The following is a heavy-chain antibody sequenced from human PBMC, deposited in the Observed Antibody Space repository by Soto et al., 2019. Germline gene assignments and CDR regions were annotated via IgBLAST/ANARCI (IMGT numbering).Heavy chain of an antibody. CDR1: GGYISITNY. Sequence: QPSGTLSLTCTVSGGYISITNYYCTWSHHHPGKGLEYVSAISSAEGRIYYEDSVKGRFAISRDNPKIMLYLQMGSLRAEDSAAYYCERMPSDKVNGHGTNCGRRNLVLVS. CDR3: ERMPSDKVNGHGTN. CDR2: ISSAEGRI. J-gene: IGHJ4*02. D-gene: IGHD2-8*01. V-gene: IGHV3-64*02.